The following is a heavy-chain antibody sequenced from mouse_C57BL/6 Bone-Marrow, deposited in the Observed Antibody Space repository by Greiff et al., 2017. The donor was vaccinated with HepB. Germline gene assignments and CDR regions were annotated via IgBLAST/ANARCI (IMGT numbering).Heavy chain of an antibody. CDR1: GYSFTDYN. J-gene: IGHJ4*01. Sequence: VQLQQSGPELVKPGASVKISCKASGYSFTDYNMNWVKQSNGKSLEWIGVINPNYGTTSYNQKFKGKATLTVDQSSSTAYMQLRSLTSEDSAVYYCARGAITTVVGALDYWGQGTSVTVSS. CDR2: INPNYGTT. D-gene: IGHD1-1*01. CDR3: ARGAITTVVGALDY. V-gene: IGHV1-39*01.